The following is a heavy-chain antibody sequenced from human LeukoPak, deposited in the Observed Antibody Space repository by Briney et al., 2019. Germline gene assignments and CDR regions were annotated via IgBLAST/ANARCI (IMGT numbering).Heavy chain of an antibody. Sequence: GGSLRLSCAASGFTFSSYGMSWVRQAPGKGLEWVSAISGSGGSTYYADSVKGRFTISRDNSKNTLYLQMNSLRAEDTAVYYCANRYSSGWYRDYWGQGTLVTVSS. D-gene: IGHD6-19*01. CDR3: ANRYSSGWYRDY. V-gene: IGHV3-23*01. J-gene: IGHJ4*02. CDR1: GFTFSSYG. CDR2: ISGSGGST.